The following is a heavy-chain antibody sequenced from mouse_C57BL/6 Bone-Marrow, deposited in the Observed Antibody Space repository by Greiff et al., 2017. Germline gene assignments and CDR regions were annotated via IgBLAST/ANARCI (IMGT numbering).Heavy chain of an antibody. CDR3: IITTVVARYWYFDV. CDR2: IYPRSGNT. V-gene: IGHV1-81*01. D-gene: IGHD1-1*01. J-gene: IGHJ1*03. CDR1: GYTFTSYG. Sequence: VQLVESGAELARPGASVKLSCKASGYTFTSYGISWVKQRTGQGLEWIGEIYPRSGNTYYNEKFKGKATLTADKSSSTAYMELRSLTSEDSAVYFCIITTVVARYWYFDVWGTGTTVTVSS.